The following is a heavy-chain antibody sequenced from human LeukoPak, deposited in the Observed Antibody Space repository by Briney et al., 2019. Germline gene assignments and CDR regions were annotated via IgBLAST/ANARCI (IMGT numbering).Heavy chain of an antibody. CDR2: ISWNSDSI. V-gene: IGHV3-9*01. CDR3: AKRSNSWDFDY. D-gene: IGHD6-13*01. Sequence: GGSLRLSCAASGFTFDDYAMHWVRQAPGKGLEWVSGISWNSDSIDYAESVKGRFTISRDNAKNSLYLQMNSLRAEDTALYYCAKRSNSWDFDYWGQGTLVTVSS. CDR1: GFTFDDYA. J-gene: IGHJ4*02.